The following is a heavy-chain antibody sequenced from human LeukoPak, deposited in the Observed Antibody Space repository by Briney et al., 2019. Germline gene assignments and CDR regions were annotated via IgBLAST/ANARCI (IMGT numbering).Heavy chain of an antibody. V-gene: IGHV1-24*01. CDR3: ARDLNYGGKLD. CDR2: FDPEDGET. CDR1: GYTLTELS. Sequence: ASVKVSCKVSGYTLTELSMHWVRQAPGKGLEWMGGFDPEDGETIYAQKFQGRVTMTRDTSTSTVYMELSSLRSEDTAVYYCARDLNYGGKLDWGQGTLVTVSS. J-gene: IGHJ4*02. D-gene: IGHD4-23*01.